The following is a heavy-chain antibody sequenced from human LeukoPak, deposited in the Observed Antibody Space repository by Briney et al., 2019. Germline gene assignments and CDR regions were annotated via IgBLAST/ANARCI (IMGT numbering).Heavy chain of an antibody. CDR1: GGSFSGYY. CDR3: ARPRTGWLRIFDY. Sequence: SETLSLTCAVYGGSFSGYYWSWIRQPPGKGLEWIGEINHSGSTNYNPSLKSRVTISVDTSKNQFSLKLSSVTAADTAVYYCARPRTGWLRIFDYWGQGTLVTVSS. J-gene: IGHJ4*02. V-gene: IGHV4-34*01. D-gene: IGHD5-12*01. CDR2: INHSGST.